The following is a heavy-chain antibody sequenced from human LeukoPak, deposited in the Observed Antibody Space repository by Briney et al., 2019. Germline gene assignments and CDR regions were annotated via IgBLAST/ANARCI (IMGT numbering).Heavy chain of an antibody. V-gene: IGHV3-7*01. CDR2: IKQDGSEK. CDR1: GFTFSSYA. D-gene: IGHD3-3*01. Sequence: SGGSLRLSCAASGFTFSSYAVSWVRQAPGKGLEWVANIKQDGSEKYYVDSVKGRFTISRDNAKNSLYLQMNSLRAEDTAVYYCARDRDFWSGYSFDYWGQGTLVTVSS. CDR3: ARDRDFWSGYSFDY. J-gene: IGHJ4*02.